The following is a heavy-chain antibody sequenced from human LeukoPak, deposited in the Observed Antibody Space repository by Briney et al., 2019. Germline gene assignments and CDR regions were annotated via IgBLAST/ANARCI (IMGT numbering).Heavy chain of an antibody. CDR1: GFTFSSYA. Sequence: GGSLRLSCAASGFTFSSYAMSWVRQAPGKGLEWVSAISGSGGSTYYADSVKGRFTISRDNSKHPLFLQMNSLSAEDTAVYYSAKAQRGAAAVPFDPWGQGTLVTVSS. CDR3: AKAQRGAAAVPFDP. CDR2: ISGSGGST. V-gene: IGHV3-23*01. D-gene: IGHD6-13*01. J-gene: IGHJ5*02.